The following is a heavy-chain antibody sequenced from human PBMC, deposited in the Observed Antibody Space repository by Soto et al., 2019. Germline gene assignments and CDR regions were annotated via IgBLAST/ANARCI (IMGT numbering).Heavy chain of an antibody. CDR1: GGSISSGGYY. D-gene: IGHD4-17*01. CDR2: IYYSGST. J-gene: IGHJ6*02. CDR3: ARFASGDSPLSYYYSGMAV. Sequence: SETLSLTCTVSGGSISSGGYYWSWIRQHPGKGLEWIGYIYYSGSTYYNPSLKSRVTISVDTSKNQCSLKLSAVTAADTAVYYCARFASGDSPLSYYYSGMAVWAQGTTVTVSS. V-gene: IGHV4-31*03.